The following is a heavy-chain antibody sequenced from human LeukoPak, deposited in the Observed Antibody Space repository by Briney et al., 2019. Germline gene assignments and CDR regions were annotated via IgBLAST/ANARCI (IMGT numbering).Heavy chain of an antibody. V-gene: IGHV3-23*01. CDR1: GFTFNNYA. CDR2: ITGSGGTK. J-gene: IGHJ5*02. D-gene: IGHD6-6*01. CDR3: ARALPYSSYRSWFDP. Sequence: GGSLRLSCAASGFTFNNYAMSWVRQAPGKGLEWVSTITGSGGTKFYADSVKGRFTISRDNSKNTLYLQMNSLRAEDTAVYYCARALPYSSYRSWFDPWGQGTLVTVSS.